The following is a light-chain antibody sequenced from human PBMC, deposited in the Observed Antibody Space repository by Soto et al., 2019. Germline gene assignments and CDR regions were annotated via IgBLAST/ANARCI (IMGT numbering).Light chain of an antibody. CDR1: HSITGW. J-gene: IGKJ2*01. Sequence: DIQMTQSPSTLSASVGGRVTITCRASHSITGWLVWYQQKPGKAPKLLIYDDSSLEGGVPSRFSGSGSVTDYTLTIRNLQPDDSATYYCQQFKSMYTFGQGTKLEIK. CDR3: QQFKSMYT. V-gene: IGKV1-5*01. CDR2: DDS.